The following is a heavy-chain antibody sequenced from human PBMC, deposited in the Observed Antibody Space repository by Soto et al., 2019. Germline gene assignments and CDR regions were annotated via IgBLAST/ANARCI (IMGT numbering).Heavy chain of an antibody. J-gene: IGHJ4*01. D-gene: IGHD3-16*01. V-gene: IGHV4-34*01. CDR3: ARVYLGELDTVDY. CDR1: SVSFSGHF. Sequence: QVQLQQWGAGLLKPSDTLSLTCADYSVSFSGHFWTWIRQPPGKGLEWIGEINYTGTTIYNTCIKSRVTIAVDRSKKQVSLNLTSVTAEYTAVYCCARVYLGELDTVDYGSHGALAPVSS. CDR2: INYTGTT.